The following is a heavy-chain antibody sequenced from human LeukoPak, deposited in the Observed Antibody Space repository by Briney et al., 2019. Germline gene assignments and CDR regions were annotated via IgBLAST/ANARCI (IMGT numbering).Heavy chain of an antibody. V-gene: IGHV4-59*01. CDR3: ARAVGGNAHFDY. D-gene: IGHD4-23*01. Sequence: PSETLSLTCTVSGGSIRSSHWSWIRQPPGKGLEFIGYIYYSGTSNYNPSLKSRVTMSVDTSNNQFSLKLNSVTAADTAVYYCARAVGGNAHFDYWGQGTLVTVSS. J-gene: IGHJ4*02. CDR1: GGSIRSSH. CDR2: IYYSGTS.